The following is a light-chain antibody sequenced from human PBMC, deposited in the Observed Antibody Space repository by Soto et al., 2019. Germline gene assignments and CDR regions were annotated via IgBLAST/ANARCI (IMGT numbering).Light chain of an antibody. Sequence: EIVMTQSPATLSVSPGERATLSCRASPSVSSNLAWYQQKPGQAPRLLIYGASTRATGIPARFSGSGSGTEFTLTISSLQSEDFAVYYCHRYNNWPPWTFGQGTKVEIK. V-gene: IGKV3-15*01. CDR1: PSVSSN. CDR2: GAS. J-gene: IGKJ1*01. CDR3: HRYNNWPPWT.